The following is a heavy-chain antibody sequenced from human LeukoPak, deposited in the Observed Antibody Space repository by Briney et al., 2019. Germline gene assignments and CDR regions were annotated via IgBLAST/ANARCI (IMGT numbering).Heavy chain of an antibody. CDR3: ARGMVVVTASLSNWYFDL. D-gene: IGHD2-15*01. Sequence: GSLRLSCAASGVSVSNNYMSWVRQAPGKGLEWVSVIFSSGNTYYADSVKGRFTNSRDTSKNTLYLQMNSLRAEDTAVYYCARGMVVVTASLSNWYFDLWGRGTLVTVSS. CDR1: GVSVSNNY. J-gene: IGHJ2*01. V-gene: IGHV3-53*01. CDR2: IFSSGNT.